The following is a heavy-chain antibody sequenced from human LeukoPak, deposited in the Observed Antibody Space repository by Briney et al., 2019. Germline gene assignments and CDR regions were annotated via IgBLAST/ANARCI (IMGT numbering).Heavy chain of an antibody. J-gene: IGHJ4*02. V-gene: IGHV3-43D*03. CDR2: ISWDGGST. Sequence: GGSLRLSCAASGFTFDDYAMHWVRQAPGKGLEWVSLISWDGGSTYYADSVKGRFTISRDNSKNSLYLQMNSLRAEDTAVYYCARDREAATGPFDYWGQGTLVTVSS. D-gene: IGHD1-14*01. CDR3: ARDREAATGPFDY. CDR1: GFTFDDYA.